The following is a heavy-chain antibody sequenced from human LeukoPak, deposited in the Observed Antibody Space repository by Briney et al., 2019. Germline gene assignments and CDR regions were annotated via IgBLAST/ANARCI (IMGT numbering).Heavy chain of an antibody. D-gene: IGHD6-13*01. CDR1: GYSFTSYG. CDR2: MSAYNGKT. CDR3: ATSFQPAAQAGAFDI. J-gene: IGHJ3*02. Sequence: ASVKVSCKASGYSFTSYGFNWVRQAPGQGLEWMGWMSAYNGKTNYAHSLQGRVTVTADTSTSTAYMELRSLRSEDTAVYYCATSFQPAAQAGAFDIWGQGTMVTVSS. V-gene: IGHV1-18*01.